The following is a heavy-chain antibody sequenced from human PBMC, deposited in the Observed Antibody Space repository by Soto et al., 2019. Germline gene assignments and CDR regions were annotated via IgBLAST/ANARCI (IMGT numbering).Heavy chain of an antibody. D-gene: IGHD1-26*01. CDR1: GNTFTYRY. V-gene: IGHV1-45*02. CDR2: ITPFNGDV. J-gene: IGHJ4*02. CDR3: ASGGAGSGPFTWELPDH. Sequence: QMQLVQSGAEVKKTGSSVTVSCKALGNTFTYRYLHWVRQAPGQALECMGWITPFNGDVHYSQKFQERVTITRDRSINTAYMRMSGLRSEDTAMYYCASGGAGSGPFTWELPDHWGQGTLVTVSS.